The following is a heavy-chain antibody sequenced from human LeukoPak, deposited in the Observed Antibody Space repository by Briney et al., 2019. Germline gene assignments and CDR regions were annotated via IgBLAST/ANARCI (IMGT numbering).Heavy chain of an antibody. Sequence: GGSLRLSCAASGFTFSSSDMHWVRQITGKGLELVSAIGAGGDTYYSGSVKGRFTISRDNAKNSLYLQMNSLRAEDTAVYYCARDLGSSWLLFDYWGQGTLVTVSS. CDR1: GFTFSSSD. D-gene: IGHD6-13*01. J-gene: IGHJ4*02. CDR2: IGAGGDT. V-gene: IGHV3-13*01. CDR3: ARDLGSSWLLFDY.